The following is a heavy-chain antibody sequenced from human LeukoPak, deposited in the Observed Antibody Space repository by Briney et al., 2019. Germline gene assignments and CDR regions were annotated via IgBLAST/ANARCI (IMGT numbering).Heavy chain of an antibody. D-gene: IGHD3-10*01. CDR2: ISSSSSYI. CDR3: ARGGLYYYGSGSKN. J-gene: IGHJ4*02. CDR1: GFTFSSYS. Sequence: PGGSLRLSCAASGFTFSSYSMNWVRQAPGKGLEWVSSISSSSSYIYYADSVKGRFTISRDNAKNSLYLQMNSLRAEDTAVYYCARGGLYYYGSGSKNWGQGTLVTVSS. V-gene: IGHV3-21*01.